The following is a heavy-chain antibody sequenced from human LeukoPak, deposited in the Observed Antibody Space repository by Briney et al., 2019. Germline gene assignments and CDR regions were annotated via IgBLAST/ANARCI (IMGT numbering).Heavy chain of an antibody. CDR1: GGPISSYY. V-gene: IGHV4-4*07. D-gene: IGHD2-21*01. CDR2: IYTSGST. Sequence: SETLSLTCTVSGGPISSYYWSWIRQPAGKGLEWIGRIYTSGSTNYNPSLKSRVTMSVDTSKNQFSLKLNSVTAADTAVYYCARGAYSSSSFDYWGQGTLVTVSS. J-gene: IGHJ4*02. CDR3: ARGAYSSSSFDY.